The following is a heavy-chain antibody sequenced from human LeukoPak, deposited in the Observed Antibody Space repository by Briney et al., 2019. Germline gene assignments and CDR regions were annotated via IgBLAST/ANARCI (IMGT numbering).Heavy chain of an antibody. Sequence: GGSLRLSCAASGFTFSSYAMSWVRQAPGKGREWVSAISGSGGSTYYADSVKGRFTISRDNSKNTLYLQMNSLRAEDTAVYYCAKGKQQLPPGGLDYWGQGTLVTVSS. J-gene: IGHJ4*02. CDR3: AKGKQQLPPGGLDY. CDR1: GFTFSSYA. CDR2: ISGSGGST. D-gene: IGHD6-13*01. V-gene: IGHV3-23*01.